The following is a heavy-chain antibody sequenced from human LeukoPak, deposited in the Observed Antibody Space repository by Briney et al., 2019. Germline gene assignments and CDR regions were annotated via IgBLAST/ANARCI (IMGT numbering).Heavy chain of an antibody. CDR1: GGSISSGSYY. Sequence: SETLSLTCTVSGGSISSGSYYWSWIRQPAGKGLEWIGRIYTSGSTNYNPSLKSRVTISVDTSKNQFSLKLSSVTAADTAVYYCARARAYCGGDCHFEFWGQGTLVTVSS. D-gene: IGHD2-21*02. J-gene: IGHJ4*02. CDR2: IYTSGST. V-gene: IGHV4-61*02. CDR3: ARARAYCGGDCHFEF.